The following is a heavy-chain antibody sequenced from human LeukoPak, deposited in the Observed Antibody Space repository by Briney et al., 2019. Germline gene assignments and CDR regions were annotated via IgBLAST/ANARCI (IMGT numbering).Heavy chain of an antibody. CDR1: GGSISSSSYY. CDR3: ARHDRSPPVKYYFDY. CDR2: IYYSGST. D-gene: IGHD3-16*02. V-gene: IGHV4-39*01. J-gene: IGHJ4*02. Sequence: SETLSLTCTVSGGSISSSSYYWGWIRQPPGKGLEWIGSIYYSGSTYYNPSLKSRVTISVDTSKNQFSLKLSSVTAAETAVYYCARHDRSPPVKYYFDYWGQGTLVTVSS.